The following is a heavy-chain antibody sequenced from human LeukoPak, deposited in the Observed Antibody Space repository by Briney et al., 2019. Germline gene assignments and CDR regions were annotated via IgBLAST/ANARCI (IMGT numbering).Heavy chain of an antibody. D-gene: IGHD4-17*01. V-gene: IGHV1-2*02. CDR1: GYTFTGYY. CDR2: INPNSGVP. Sequence: ASVKVSCKASGYTFTGYYMHWVRQAPGQGLEWMGWINPNSGVPNYPQKFQGRVTMTRDTSISTASMELSRLKSDDTAVYYCARAHYGDYLGFDYWGQGTLVTVSS. CDR3: ARAHYGDYLGFDY. J-gene: IGHJ4*02.